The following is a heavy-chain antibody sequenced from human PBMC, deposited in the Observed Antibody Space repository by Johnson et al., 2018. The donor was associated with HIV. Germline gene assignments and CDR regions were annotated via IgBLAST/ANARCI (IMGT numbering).Heavy chain of an antibody. CDR1: GFTFDDYG. J-gene: IGHJ3*02. D-gene: IGHD2-15*01. CDR2: INWDGDRT. V-gene: IGHV3-20*04. CDR3: ARRRQGSASYSDPFDI. Sequence: VQLVESGGGVERPGGSLRLSCATSGFTFDDYGMSWVRQVPGKGLEWVSGINWDGDRTGYADSVKGRFTISRENAKNSFYLQMNDLRVGDTAVFYCARRRQGSASYSDPFDIWGQGTMVTVSS.